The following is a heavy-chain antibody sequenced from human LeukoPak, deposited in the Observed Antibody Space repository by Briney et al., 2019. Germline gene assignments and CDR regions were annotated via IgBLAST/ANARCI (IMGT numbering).Heavy chain of an antibody. V-gene: IGHV3-23*01. Sequence: GGSLRLSCAASGFTVSSNYMSWVRQAPGKGLEWVSAISGSGGSTYYADSVKGRFTISRDNSKNTLYLQMNSLRAEDTAVYYCAKEGPRIAAAGTLYWGQGTLVTVSS. J-gene: IGHJ4*02. CDR1: GFTVSSNY. CDR3: AKEGPRIAAAGTLY. CDR2: ISGSGGST. D-gene: IGHD6-13*01.